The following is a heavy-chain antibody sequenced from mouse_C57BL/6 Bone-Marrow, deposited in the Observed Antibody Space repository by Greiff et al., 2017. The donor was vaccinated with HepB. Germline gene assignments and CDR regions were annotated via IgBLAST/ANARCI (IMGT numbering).Heavy chain of an antibody. CDR2: IRLKSDNYAT. CDR1: GFTFSNYW. V-gene: IGHV6-3*01. Sequence: EVKLQESGGGLVQPGGSMKLSCVASGFTFSNYWMNWVRQSPEKGLEWVAQIRLKSDNYATHYAESVKGRFTISRDDSKSSVYLQMNNLRAEDTGIYYCPLGITTVVATDWYFDVWGTGTTVTVSS. J-gene: IGHJ1*03. CDR3: PLGITTVVATDWYFDV. D-gene: IGHD1-1*01.